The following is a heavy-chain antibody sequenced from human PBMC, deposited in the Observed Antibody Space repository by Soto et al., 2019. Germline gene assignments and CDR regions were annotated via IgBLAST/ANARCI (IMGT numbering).Heavy chain of an antibody. CDR2: IYYSGST. J-gene: IGHJ4*02. V-gene: IGHV4-30-4*01. D-gene: IGHD1-7*01. CDR1: GGSISSGDYY. CDR3: AREDWNFISDY. Sequence: PSETLSLTCTVSGGSISSGDYYWSWIRQPPGKGLEWIGYIYYSGSTYYNPPLKSRVTISVDTSKNQFSLKLSSVTAADTAVYYCAREDWNFISDYWGQGTLVTVSS.